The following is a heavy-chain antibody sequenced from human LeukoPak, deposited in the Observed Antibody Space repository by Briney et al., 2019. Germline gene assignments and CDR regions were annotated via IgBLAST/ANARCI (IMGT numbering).Heavy chain of an antibody. D-gene: IGHD6-19*01. J-gene: IGHJ3*02. CDR1: GGTFSSYA. Sequence: SVKVSCKASGGTFSSYAISWVRQAPGQGLEWMGRIIPILGIANYAQKFQGRVTMTRDTSTTTAYMELRGLRSDDTAVYYCGKGITVGGDHDVFDIWGQGTMVIVSS. CDR3: GKGITVGGDHDVFDI. CDR2: IIPILGIA. V-gene: IGHV1-69*04.